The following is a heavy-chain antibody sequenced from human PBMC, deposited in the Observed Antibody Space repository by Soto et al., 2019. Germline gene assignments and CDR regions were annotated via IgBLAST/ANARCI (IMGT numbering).Heavy chain of an antibody. V-gene: IGHV3-23*01. CDR3: ASRGSGSYYDY. J-gene: IGHJ4*02. D-gene: IGHD1-26*01. Sequence: EVQLLESGGGLVQPGGSLRLSCAASGFTFSSYAMRWVRQAPGKGLEWVSAISGSGDSTYYADSVKGRFTTSRDNSKNTRYLQMNSLRAEDTAVYYGASRGSGSYYDYWGQGTLVTVSS. CDR2: ISGSGDST. CDR1: GFTFSSYA.